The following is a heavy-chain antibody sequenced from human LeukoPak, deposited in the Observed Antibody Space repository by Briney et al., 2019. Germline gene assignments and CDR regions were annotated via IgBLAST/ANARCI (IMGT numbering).Heavy chain of an antibody. J-gene: IGHJ5*02. Sequence: ASVKVSCKAFGYTLISYGVTWVRQAPGQGLEWMGWISGYNGYTNYAQNFQDRVTMTTDTSTNTAYMELRSLRSDDTAVYYCARLGYCTNGVCYRKHNRLDPWGQGTLVTVSS. CDR1: GYTLISYG. D-gene: IGHD2-8*01. CDR3: ARLGYCTNGVCYRKHNRLDP. V-gene: IGHV1-18*01. CDR2: ISGYNGYT.